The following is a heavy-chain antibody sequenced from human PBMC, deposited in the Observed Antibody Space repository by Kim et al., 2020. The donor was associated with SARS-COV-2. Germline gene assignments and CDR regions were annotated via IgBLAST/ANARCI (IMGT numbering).Heavy chain of an antibody. D-gene: IGHD2-15*01. J-gene: IGHJ4*02. CDR1: GYTFNSYG. CDR3: ARDHGGSEATDTFDH. Sequence: ASVKVSCKAYGYTFNSYGISWVRQAPGQGLEWMGWISTDDGDTNYAHNVQGRVTLATHTFTRTVYMEMRSLRSDDTAVYYSARDHGGSEATDTFDHWGQG. V-gene: IGHV1-18*01. CDR2: ISTDDGDT.